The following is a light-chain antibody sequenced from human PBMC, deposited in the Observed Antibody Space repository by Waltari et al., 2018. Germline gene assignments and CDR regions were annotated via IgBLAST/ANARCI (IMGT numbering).Light chain of an antibody. V-gene: IGLV2-14*01. Sequence: QSALTQPASVSASPGQSISISCTEPSSDVGNYTYVSWYQQHPGKAPKLIIYDVNKRPSGVSNRFSASKSGNTASLTISGLQPEDEADYYCSSYTRSSTFLFGGGTKLTVL. CDR3: SSYTRSSTFL. CDR2: DVN. J-gene: IGLJ3*02. CDR1: SSDVGNYTY.